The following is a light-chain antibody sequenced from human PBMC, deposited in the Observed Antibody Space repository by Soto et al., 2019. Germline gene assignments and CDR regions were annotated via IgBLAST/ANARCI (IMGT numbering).Light chain of an antibody. J-gene: IGKJ5*01. CDR3: QQYNNWPPRIT. Sequence: EIVMTQSPATLSVSPGERATLSCRASQSVSSNLAWYQQKPGQAPRLLIYGASTRCTGITARFSGSGSGTEFTLSISSLQSEDFAVYYCQQYNNWPPRITFGQGTRLEIK. V-gene: IGKV3-15*01. CDR1: QSVSSN. CDR2: GAS.